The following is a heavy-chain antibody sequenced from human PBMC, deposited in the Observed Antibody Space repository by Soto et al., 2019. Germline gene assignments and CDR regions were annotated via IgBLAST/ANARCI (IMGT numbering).Heavy chain of an antibody. D-gene: IGHD3-10*01. CDR1: GDSISSGGYS. CDR2: VIYSGGTT. CDR3: AKSRGRLLWLREIYYFDK. V-gene: IGHV3-23*01. Sequence: GTLSLTCAVSGDSISSGGYSWSWVRQPPGKGLEWVSAVIYSGGTTYYVDSVKGRFTISRDNSRNTLYLQMEGLRAEDTALYYCAKSRGRLLWLREIYYFDKWGQGTPVTVSS. J-gene: IGHJ4*02.